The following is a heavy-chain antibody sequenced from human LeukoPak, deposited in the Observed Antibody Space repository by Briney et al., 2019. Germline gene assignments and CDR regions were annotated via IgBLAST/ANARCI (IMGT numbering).Heavy chain of an antibody. J-gene: IGHJ3*02. Sequence: PGGSLRLSCAASGFTFSSYGMHWVRQAPGKGLEWVAFIRYDGSNKYYADSVKGRFTISRDNSKNTLYLQMNSLRAEDTAVYYCAKVVRSGSSFQAFDIWGQGTMVTVSS. CDR2: IRYDGSNK. V-gene: IGHV3-30*02. D-gene: IGHD1-26*01. CDR1: GFTFSSYG. CDR3: AKVVRSGSSFQAFDI.